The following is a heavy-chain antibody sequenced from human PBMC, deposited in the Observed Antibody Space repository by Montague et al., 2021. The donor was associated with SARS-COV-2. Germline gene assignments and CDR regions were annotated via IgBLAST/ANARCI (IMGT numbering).Heavy chain of an antibody. CDR3: AREKINYDILTGYYKGDWYFDL. CDR2: IYSGGST. J-gene: IGHJ2*01. D-gene: IGHD3-9*01. V-gene: IGHV3-66*01. CDR1: GFTVSSNY. Sequence: SLRLSCAASGFTVSSNYMSWIRQAPGKGLEWVPVIYSGGSTYYADSVKGRFTISRDNSKNTLYLQMNSLRAEDTAVYYCAREKINYDILTGYYKGDWYFDLWGRGALVTVSS.